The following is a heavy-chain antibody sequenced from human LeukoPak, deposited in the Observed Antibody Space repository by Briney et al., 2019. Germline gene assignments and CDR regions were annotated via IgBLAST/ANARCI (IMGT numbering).Heavy chain of an antibody. CDR3: ARDESEYDAFDI. D-gene: IGHD2/OR15-2a*01. V-gene: IGHV4-30-4*01. CDR2: IYYSGST. CDR1: GGSISSGDYY. J-gene: IGHJ3*02. Sequence: PSQTLSLTCTVSGGSISSGDYYWSWIRQPPGKGLEWIGYIYYSGSTYYNPSLKSRVTISVDRSKNQFSLKLSSVTAADTAVYYCARDESEYDAFDIWGQGTMVTVSS.